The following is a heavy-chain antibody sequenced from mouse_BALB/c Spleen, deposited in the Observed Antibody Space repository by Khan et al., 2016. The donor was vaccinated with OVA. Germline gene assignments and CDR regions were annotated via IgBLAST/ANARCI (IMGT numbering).Heavy chain of an antibody. CDR3: TRHGFVAWFAY. Sequence: EVQLQQSGPELMKPGASVKISCKASGYSFTNYYIHWVKQSHGTSLEWIGYIDPISGGTTYNQKFKGKATLTVDKSSSTAYIHLSSLTSEDSAVFYCTRHGFVAWFAYWGQGTLVTVSA. CDR2: IDPISGGT. J-gene: IGHJ3*01. V-gene: IGHV1S135*01. D-gene: IGHD2-2*01. CDR1: GYSFTNYY.